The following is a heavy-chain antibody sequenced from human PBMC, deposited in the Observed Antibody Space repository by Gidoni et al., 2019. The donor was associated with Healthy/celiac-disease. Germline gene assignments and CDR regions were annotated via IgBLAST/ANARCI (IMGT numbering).Heavy chain of an antibody. Sequence: QVQLVESGGGVVQPGRSLRLSCAASGFPFSSYGMHWVRQAPGKGLEWVAVISYDGSNKYYADSVKGRFTISRDNSKNTLYLQMNSLRAEDTAVYYCAKMQGLWSGSYLTLDYWGQGTLVTVSS. D-gene: IGHD1-26*01. V-gene: IGHV3-30*18. CDR3: AKMQGLWSGSYLTLDY. CDR1: GFPFSSYG. CDR2: ISYDGSNK. J-gene: IGHJ4*02.